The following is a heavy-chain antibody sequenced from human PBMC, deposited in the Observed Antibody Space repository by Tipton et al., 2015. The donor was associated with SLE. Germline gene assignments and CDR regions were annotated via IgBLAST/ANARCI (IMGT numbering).Heavy chain of an antibody. J-gene: IGHJ4*02. V-gene: IGHV3-23*01. CDR1: GFTFSSYA. D-gene: IGHD3-22*01. Sequence: SLRLSCAASGFTFSSYAMSWVRQAPGKGLEWVSGISGSGGSTYYADSVKGRFTISRDNSKNTLYLQMKSLRAEDTAVYYCARDSSGYDYWGQGTLVTVSS. CDR2: ISGSGGST. CDR3: ARDSSGYDY.